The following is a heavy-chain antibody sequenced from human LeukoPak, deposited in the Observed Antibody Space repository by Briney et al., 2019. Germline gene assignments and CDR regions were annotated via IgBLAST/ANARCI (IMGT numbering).Heavy chain of an antibody. D-gene: IGHD5-18*01. CDR2: ISHSGGST. CDR1: GFTFSNYA. Sequence: PGGSLRLSCAASGFTFSNYAMSWVRQAPGKGLEWVSTISHSGGSTYYADSVKGRFTISRDNSRDTLDLQMNSLRAEDTAIYFCAKALYNYAYYTLDSWGQGTQVTVSS. CDR3: AKALYNYAYYTLDS. V-gene: IGHV3-23*01. J-gene: IGHJ4*02.